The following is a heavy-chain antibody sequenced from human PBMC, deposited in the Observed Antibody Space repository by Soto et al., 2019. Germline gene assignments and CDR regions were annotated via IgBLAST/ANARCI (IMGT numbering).Heavy chain of an antibody. CDR1: GYTFTNFG. J-gene: IGHJ4*02. V-gene: IGHV1-18*01. CDR2: ISAYNGNT. CDR3: ARGGTPIAY. D-gene: IGHD3-16*01. Sequence: QVQLVQSGAEVKKPGASVKVSCKASGYTFTNFGISWVRQAPGQGLEWMGWISAYNGNTNYAQKFQGKVTMTTDTSTRTAYMEVRSLRFDDTAVYYCARGGTPIAYWGQGTLVTLSS.